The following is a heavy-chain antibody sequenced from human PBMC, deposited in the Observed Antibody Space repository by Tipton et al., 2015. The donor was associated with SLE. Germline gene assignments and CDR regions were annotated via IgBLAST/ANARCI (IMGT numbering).Heavy chain of an antibody. CDR1: GFTFSSYG. J-gene: IGHJ4*02. Sequence: GSLRLSCAASGFTFSSYGMHWVRQAPGKGLEWVAFIRYDGSNKYYADSVKGRFTISRDNSKNTLYVQMNSLRAEDTAVYYCARAPINIRTAGKPPIRSYFDYWGQGTLVTVSS. V-gene: IGHV3-30*02. D-gene: IGHD3-3*02. CDR2: IRYDGSNK. CDR3: ARAPINIRTAGKPPIRSYFDY.